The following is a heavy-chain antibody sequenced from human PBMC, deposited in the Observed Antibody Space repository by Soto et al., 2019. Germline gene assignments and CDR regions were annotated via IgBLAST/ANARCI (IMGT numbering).Heavy chain of an antibody. CDR3: TRLGDYSTSSSGD. Sequence: LRLSCAASGFTFSSYAMSWVRQAPGKGLEWVSAISGSGGSTYYADSVKGRFTISRDNSKNTLYLQMNSLRAEDTAVYYCTRLGDYSTSSSGDWGLGTLVTVSS. J-gene: IGHJ4*02. CDR1: GFTFSSYA. CDR2: ISGSGGST. D-gene: IGHD6-6*01. V-gene: IGHV3-23*01.